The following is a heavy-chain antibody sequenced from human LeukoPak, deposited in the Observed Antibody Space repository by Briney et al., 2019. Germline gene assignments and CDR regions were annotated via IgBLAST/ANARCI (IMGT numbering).Heavy chain of an antibody. Sequence: SETLSLTCTVSGGSISSSSYYWGWIRQPPGKGLEWIGYIYYSGSTNYNPSLKSRVTISVDTSKNQFSLKLSSVTAADTAVYYCARVGWELRIDYWGQGTLVTVSS. CDR1: GGSISSSSYY. D-gene: IGHD1-26*01. V-gene: IGHV4-61*05. J-gene: IGHJ4*02. CDR3: ARVGWELRIDY. CDR2: IYYSGST.